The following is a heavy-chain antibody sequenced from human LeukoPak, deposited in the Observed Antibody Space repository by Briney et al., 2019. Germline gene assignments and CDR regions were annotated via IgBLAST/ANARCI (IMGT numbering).Heavy chain of an antibody. CDR2: IYHSGST. CDR1: GGSISSGGYY. CDR3: ARDEDIVDRGWFDP. V-gene: IGHV4-30-2*01. J-gene: IGHJ5*02. Sequence: SQTLSLTCTVSGGSISSGGYYWSWIRQPPGKGLEWIGYIYHSGSTYYNPSLKSRVTISVDRSKNQFSLKLSSVTAADTAVYYCARDEDIVDRGWFDPWGQGTLVTVSS. D-gene: IGHD2-15*01.